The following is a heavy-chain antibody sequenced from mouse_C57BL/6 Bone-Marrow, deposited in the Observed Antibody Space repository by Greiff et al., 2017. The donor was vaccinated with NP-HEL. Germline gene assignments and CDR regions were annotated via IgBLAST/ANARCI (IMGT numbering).Heavy chain of an antibody. CDR1: GYTFTSYW. J-gene: IGHJ1*03. V-gene: IGHV1-50*01. CDR3: AGVYYCG. D-gene: IGHD1-1*01. Sequence: QVQLQQPGAELVKPGASVKLSCKASGYTFTSYWMQWVKQRPGQGLEWIGEIDPSDIYTNYNQKFQGKATVTVDTSSSTAYMQLSSLTSEDSAVYYCAGVYYCGWGTGTTVTVSS. CDR2: IDPSDIYT.